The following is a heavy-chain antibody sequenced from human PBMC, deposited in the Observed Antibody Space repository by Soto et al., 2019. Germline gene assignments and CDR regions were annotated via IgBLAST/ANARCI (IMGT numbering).Heavy chain of an antibody. CDR2: TYYRSRWYN. CDR3: AGTTSHQWYYMDV. Sequence: HTLTLIGRISGSEVSSNRVAWDWIRISPSRGLEWLARTYYRSRWYNDYAVSVRSRITVNPDTSKNQFSLQLTSVTPEDTAVYYCAGTTSHQWYYMDVWGKGTTVTVSS. D-gene: IGHD1-7*01. V-gene: IGHV6-1*01. CDR1: GSEVSSNRVA. J-gene: IGHJ6*03.